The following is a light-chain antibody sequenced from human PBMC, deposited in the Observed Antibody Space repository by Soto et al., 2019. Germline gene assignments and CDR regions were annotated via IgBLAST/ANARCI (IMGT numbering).Light chain of an antibody. Sequence: IVFTQSQDTLSLSPWDRAALSCMASQSVSSYLAWYQQKPGQAPRLLIYDASTRATGIPARFSGSGSGTDFTLTITSLEPEDFAVYYCQRRSNWPPTFGQGTKVHIK. CDR2: DAS. CDR1: QSVSSY. V-gene: IGKV3-11*01. J-gene: IGKJ1*01. CDR3: QRRSNWPPT.